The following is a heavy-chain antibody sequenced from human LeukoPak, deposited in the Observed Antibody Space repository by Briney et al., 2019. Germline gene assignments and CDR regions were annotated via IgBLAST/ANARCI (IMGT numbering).Heavy chain of an antibody. CDR3: ARRVNRYYDSSGQYGKAFDI. D-gene: IGHD3-22*01. V-gene: IGHV5-51*01. CDR1: GYSFTSYW. CDR2: IYPGDSDT. Sequence: GESLKISCNGSGYSFTSYWIGWVRQMPGKGLEGMGIIYPGDSDTRYSPSFQGQVTISADKSISTAYLQWSSLKASDTAMYYCARRVNRYYDSSGQYGKAFDIWGQGTMVTVSS. J-gene: IGHJ3*02.